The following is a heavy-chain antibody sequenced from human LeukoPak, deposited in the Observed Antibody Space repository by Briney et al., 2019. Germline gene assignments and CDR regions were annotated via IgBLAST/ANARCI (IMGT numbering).Heavy chain of an antibody. Sequence: ASVKVSCKASGYTFTSYGISWVRQAPGQGVEWMGWISAYNGNTNYAQKLQGRVTMTTDTSTSTAYMELRSLRSDDTAVYYCARGGITMVRGVIRTEYWGQGTLVTVSS. V-gene: IGHV1-18*01. J-gene: IGHJ4*02. D-gene: IGHD3-10*01. CDR2: ISAYNGNT. CDR1: GYTFTSYG. CDR3: ARGGITMVRGVIRTEY.